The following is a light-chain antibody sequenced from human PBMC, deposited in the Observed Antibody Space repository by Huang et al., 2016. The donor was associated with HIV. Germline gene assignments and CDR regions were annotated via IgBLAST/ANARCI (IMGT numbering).Light chain of an antibody. J-gene: IGKJ1*01. CDR2: KSS. Sequence: DIQMTQSPSILSASVGDRVTITCRASQSVSTWLAWYQQKPGKPPKLLIYKSSTLESGVPSRFSGSGSGTEFTLTISSLQPDDFATYYCQQYNTFWTFGQGTKV. CDR1: QSVSTW. V-gene: IGKV1-5*03. CDR3: QQYNTFWT.